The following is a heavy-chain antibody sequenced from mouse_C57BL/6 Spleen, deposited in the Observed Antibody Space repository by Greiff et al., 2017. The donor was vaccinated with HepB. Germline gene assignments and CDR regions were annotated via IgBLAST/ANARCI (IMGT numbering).Heavy chain of an antibody. CDR2: INPNYGTT. CDR3: ARSRYYSYCGNLYAMDY. D-gene: IGHD2-1*01. V-gene: IGHV1-39*01. CDR1: GYSFTDYN. Sequence: QSGPELVKPGASVKISCKASGYSFTDYNMNWVKQSNGKSLEWIGVINPNYGTTSYNQKFKGKATLTVDQSSSTAYMQLNSLTSEDSAVYYCARSRYYSYCGNLYAMDYWGQGTSVPVSS. J-gene: IGHJ4*01.